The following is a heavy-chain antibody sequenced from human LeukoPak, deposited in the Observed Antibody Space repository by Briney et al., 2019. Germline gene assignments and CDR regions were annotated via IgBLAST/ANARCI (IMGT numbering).Heavy chain of an antibody. V-gene: IGHV3-30*18. Sequence: GGSLRLSCAASGFTFSSYGMHWVRQAPGKGLEWVAVISYDGSNKYYADSVKGRFTISRDNSKNTLYLQMNSLRAEDTAVYYCAKGFYYYGMDVWGQGTTVTVSS. CDR3: AKGFYYYGMDV. J-gene: IGHJ6*02. CDR1: GFTFSSYG. CDR2: ISYDGSNK.